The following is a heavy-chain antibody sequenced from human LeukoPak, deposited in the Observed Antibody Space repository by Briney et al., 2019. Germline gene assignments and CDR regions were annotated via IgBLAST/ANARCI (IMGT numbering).Heavy chain of an antibody. Sequence: PSETLSLTCTVSGSSISSYYWSWIRQPPGRGLEWLGYVYYSGSTNYNPSLKSRVTIPVDTSKSQFSLNLSSVTAADTAVYYCARDVFSGYHDSWGQGTLVTVSS. CDR1: GSSISSYY. CDR2: VYYSGST. D-gene: IGHD3-22*01. V-gene: IGHV4-59*01. J-gene: IGHJ4*02. CDR3: ARDVFSGYHDS.